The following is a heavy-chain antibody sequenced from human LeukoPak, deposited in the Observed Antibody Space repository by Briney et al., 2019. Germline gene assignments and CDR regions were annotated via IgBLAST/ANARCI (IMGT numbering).Heavy chain of an antibody. CDR3: ARDLSGGYRDWYFDL. CDR1: GGSISSYY. V-gene: IGHV4-59*01. Sequence: SETLSLTCTVSGGSISSYYCSWIRQPPGKGLEWIGYIYYSGSTNYNPSLKSRVTMSVDTSKNEFSLKLSSVTAADTAVYYCARDLSGGYRDWYFDLWGRGTLVTVSS. J-gene: IGHJ2*01. D-gene: IGHD3-22*01. CDR2: IYYSGST.